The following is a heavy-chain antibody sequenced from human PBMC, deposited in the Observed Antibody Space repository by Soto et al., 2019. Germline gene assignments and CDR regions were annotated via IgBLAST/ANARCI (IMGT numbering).Heavy chain of an antibody. D-gene: IGHD4-17*01. CDR2: ISYDGSNK. CDR3: AREDGDYVLSPLFDP. Sequence: QVQLVESGGGVVQPGRSLRLSCAASGFTFSSYAMPWVRQAPGKGLEWVAVISYDGSNKYYADSVKGRFTISRDNSKNTLYLQMNSLRAEDTAVYYCAREDGDYVLSPLFDPWGQGTLVTVSS. V-gene: IGHV3-30-3*01. CDR1: GFTFSSYA. J-gene: IGHJ5*02.